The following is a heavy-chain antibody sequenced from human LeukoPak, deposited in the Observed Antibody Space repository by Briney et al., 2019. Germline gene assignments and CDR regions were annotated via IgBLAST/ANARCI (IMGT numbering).Heavy chain of an antibody. V-gene: IGHV1-2*02. CDR2: INPNSGGT. CDR1: GGTFTGYY. CDR3: ARDAPLYYDFWSGTNWFDP. D-gene: IGHD3-3*01. Sequence: ASVKVSCKASGGTFTGYYMHWVRQAPGQGLEWMGWINPNSGGTNYAQKFQGRVTMTRDTSISTAYMELSRLRSDDTAVYYCARDAPLYYDFWSGTNWFDPWGQGTLVTVSS. J-gene: IGHJ5*02.